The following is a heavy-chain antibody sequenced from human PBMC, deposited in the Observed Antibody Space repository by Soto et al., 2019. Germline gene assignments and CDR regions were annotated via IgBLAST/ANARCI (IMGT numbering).Heavy chain of an antibody. J-gene: IGHJ3*02. CDR1: GFTVSSNY. CDR3: ARGAGAFDI. CDR2: IHSGGST. Sequence: PGGSLRLSCAASGFTVSSNYMSWVRQAPGKGLEWVSVIHSGGSTYYADSVKGRFSISRDKSKNTVDLQMNSLRAEDTAAYYCARGAGAFDIWGQGTMVTVSS. D-gene: IGHD3-16*01. V-gene: IGHV3-53*01.